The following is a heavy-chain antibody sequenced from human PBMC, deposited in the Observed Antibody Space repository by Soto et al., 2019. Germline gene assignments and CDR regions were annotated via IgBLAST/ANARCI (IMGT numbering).Heavy chain of an antibody. Sequence: SQTLSLTCAISGDSVSSNSAVWNWIRQSPSRGLEWLGRTYYRSKWYNDYTVSVKSRITINPDTSKNRFSLQLNSVTPEDTAVYYCARGAYGSGNGHFDYWGQGTLVTVSS. D-gene: IGHD3-10*01. CDR3: ARGAYGSGNGHFDY. J-gene: IGHJ4*02. V-gene: IGHV6-1*01. CDR2: TYYRSKWYN. CDR1: GDSVSSNSAV.